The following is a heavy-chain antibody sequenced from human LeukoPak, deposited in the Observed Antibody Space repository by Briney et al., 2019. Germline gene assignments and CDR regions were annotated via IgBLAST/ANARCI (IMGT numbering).Heavy chain of an antibody. V-gene: IGHV4-39*01. Sequence: SETLSLTCTVSGGSISSSGYYWGWIRQPPGKGLEWIGSIYYSGSTYYNPSLKSRVTISVDTSKNQFSLKLSSVTAADTAVYYCARHAGIAAAGTFTFDYWGQGTLVTVSS. CDR3: ARHAGIAAAGTFTFDY. CDR1: GGSISSSGYY. D-gene: IGHD6-13*01. J-gene: IGHJ4*02. CDR2: IYYSGST.